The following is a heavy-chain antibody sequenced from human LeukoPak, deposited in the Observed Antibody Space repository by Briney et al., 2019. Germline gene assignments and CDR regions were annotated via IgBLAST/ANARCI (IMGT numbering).Heavy chain of an antibody. D-gene: IGHD3-3*01. CDR1: GGSISIYY. CDR2: IYYSGST. Sequence: ASETLSLTCTVSGGSISIYYWSWIRQPPGKGREWIGYIYYSGSTNYNPSLQSRVTISVGTSKNQFSLKLSSVTAADTAVYYCARVGVTIFGVVKGYYYYYMDVWGKGTTVTVSS. V-gene: IGHV4-59*01. J-gene: IGHJ6*03. CDR3: ARVGVTIFGVVKGYYYYYMDV.